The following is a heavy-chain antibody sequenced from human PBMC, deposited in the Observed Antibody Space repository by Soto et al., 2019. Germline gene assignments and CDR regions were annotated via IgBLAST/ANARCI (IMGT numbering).Heavy chain of an antibody. CDR1: GGSISSYY. CDR3: ARDPIAVAGRQNYFDY. CDR2: IYTSGST. D-gene: IGHD6-19*01. V-gene: IGHV4-4*07. J-gene: IGHJ4*01. Sequence: QVQLQESGPGLVKPSETLSLTCTVSGGSISSYYWSWIRQPAGKGLEWIGRIYTSGSTNYNPSLKSRVTRSVDTSKYQFSRMLSSVTAADTAVYYWARDPIAVAGRQNYFDYWGQGTLVTVSS.